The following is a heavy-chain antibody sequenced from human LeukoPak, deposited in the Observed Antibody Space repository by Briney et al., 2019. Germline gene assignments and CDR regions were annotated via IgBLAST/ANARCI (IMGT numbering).Heavy chain of an antibody. V-gene: IGHV3-7*03. CDR3: AIRGYCTGGTCYSDY. CDR2: INQDGSEE. Sequence: GGSLRLSCAASGFTFSNYWMNWVRQAPGMGLEWVANINQDGSEEYYVDSVKGRFTISTDNAKNSLYLQMNSLGAEDTAVYYCAIRGYCTGGTCYSDYWGQGTLVTVSS. D-gene: IGHD2-8*02. J-gene: IGHJ4*02. CDR1: GFTFSNYW.